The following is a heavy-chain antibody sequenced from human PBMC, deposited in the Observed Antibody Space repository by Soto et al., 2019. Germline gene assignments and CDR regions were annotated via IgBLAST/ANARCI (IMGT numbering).Heavy chain of an antibody. J-gene: IGHJ6*02. Sequence: ASVKVSCKTSGYTFSNYGVNWVRQAPGQGLEWMGWISGYNGNTNYAQTVQGRVTMTTDTSTGTVYMELRSLKSDDTAIYYCSRFIMVGGWFDPNYYHGMDVWGQGTTVTVSS. V-gene: IGHV1-18*01. D-gene: IGHD6-19*01. CDR2: ISGYNGNT. CDR3: SRFIMVGGWFDPNYYHGMDV. CDR1: GYTFSNYG.